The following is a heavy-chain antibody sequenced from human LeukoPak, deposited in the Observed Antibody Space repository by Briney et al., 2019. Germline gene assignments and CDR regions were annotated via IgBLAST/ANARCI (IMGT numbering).Heavy chain of an antibody. V-gene: IGHV1-18*04. J-gene: IGHJ4*02. Sequence: ASVKVSFKASGYTFTSYGISWVRQAPGQGLEGMGWISAYNGNTNYAQKLQGRVTMTTDTSTSTAYMELRGLGSDDTAVYYCARDVADSGYDWDYWGQGTLVTVSS. D-gene: IGHD5-12*01. CDR2: ISAYNGNT. CDR3: ARDVADSGYDWDY. CDR1: GYTFTSYG.